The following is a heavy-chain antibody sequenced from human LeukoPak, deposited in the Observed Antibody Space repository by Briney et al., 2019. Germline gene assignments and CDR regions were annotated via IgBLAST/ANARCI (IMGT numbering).Heavy chain of an antibody. V-gene: IGHV4-61*02. CDR3: AGGSGRNHRYYFDY. D-gene: IGHD1-14*01. CDR1: GGSVSRGSYF. J-gene: IGHJ4*02. CDR2: IYTSGST. Sequence: PSQTLSLTCTVSGGSVSRGSYFWSWIRQPAGKGLEWIGRIYTSGSTSYNPSLKSRVTISLDTSKNQFSLKVSSVTAADTAVYYCAGGSGRNHRYYFDYWGQGTLVTVSS.